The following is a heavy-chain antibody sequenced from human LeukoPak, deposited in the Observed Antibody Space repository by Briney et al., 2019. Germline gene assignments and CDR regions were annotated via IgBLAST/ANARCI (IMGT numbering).Heavy chain of an antibody. D-gene: IGHD5-12*01. CDR2: ISSGGNT. Sequence: AGGSLRLSCAASGFTVTSNYMTWVRQAPGKGLEWVSVISSGGNTYYADSVKGRFTISRDNSKNTVYLQMSGLRAEDTAVYYCAREVRGYYFDYWGQGTLVTASS. CDR3: AREVRGYYFDY. V-gene: IGHV3-53*01. J-gene: IGHJ4*02. CDR1: GFTVTSNY.